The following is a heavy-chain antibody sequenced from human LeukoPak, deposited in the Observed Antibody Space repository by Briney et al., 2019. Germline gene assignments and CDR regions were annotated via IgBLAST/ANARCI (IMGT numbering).Heavy chain of an antibody. Sequence: ASVKVSCKAPGYTFTNYGMNWVRQAPGQGLEWMGWITTYNGNTNYAQKLQGRVTMTTDTSTSTAYMELRSLRSDDTAVYYCAKDDIAVAGTFDYWGQGTLVTVSS. V-gene: IGHV1-18*01. CDR3: AKDDIAVAGTFDY. D-gene: IGHD6-19*01. CDR1: GYTFTNYG. CDR2: ITTYNGNT. J-gene: IGHJ4*02.